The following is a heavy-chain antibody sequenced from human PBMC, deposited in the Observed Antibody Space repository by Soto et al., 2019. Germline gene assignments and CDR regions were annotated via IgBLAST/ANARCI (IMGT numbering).Heavy chain of an antibody. D-gene: IGHD2-8*02. Sequence: QVQLVESGGGVVQPGRSLRLSCAASGFIFSTYGMHWVRKAPGKGLEWVAVISYDGSNQYFEDSVKGRFTISRDNSKNTLYLQMNSLRLEDTALYYCAKSWSGSHGAFDMWGQGTMVIVSA. CDR1: GFIFSTYG. V-gene: IGHV3-30*18. J-gene: IGHJ3*02. CDR2: ISYDGSNQ. CDR3: AKSWSGSHGAFDM.